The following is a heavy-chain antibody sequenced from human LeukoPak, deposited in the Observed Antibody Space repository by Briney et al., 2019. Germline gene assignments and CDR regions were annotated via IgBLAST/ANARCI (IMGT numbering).Heavy chain of an antibody. CDR1: GFTFSSYG. J-gene: IGHJ4*02. CDR2: TNRDGSQK. D-gene: IGHD6-19*01. Sequence: GRSLRLSCAASGFTFSSYGMHWVRQAPGKGLEWVAHTNRDGSQKAHVDSVKGRFTISRDNARNSLYLQMNSLRADDTAVYYCVRDSGWYRLDSWGQGTQVTVSS. CDR3: VRDSGWYRLDS. V-gene: IGHV3-7*01.